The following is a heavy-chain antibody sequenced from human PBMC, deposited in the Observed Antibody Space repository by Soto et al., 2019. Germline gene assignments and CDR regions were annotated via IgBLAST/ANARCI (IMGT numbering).Heavy chain of an antibody. D-gene: IGHD6-19*01. J-gene: IGHJ5*02. CDR3: AREVAVAGTGGWFDP. Sequence: QVQLVQSGAEVKKPGASVKVSCKASGYTFTSYAMHWVRQAPGQRLEWMGWINAGNGNTKYSQKFQGRVTITRDTSADTAYMELSSLRSEDTAVYYCAREVAVAGTGGWFDPWGQGTLVTVSS. V-gene: IGHV1-3*01. CDR1: GYTFTSYA. CDR2: INAGNGNT.